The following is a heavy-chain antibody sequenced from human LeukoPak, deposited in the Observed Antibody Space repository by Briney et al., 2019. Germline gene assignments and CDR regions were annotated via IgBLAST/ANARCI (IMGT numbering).Heavy chain of an antibody. V-gene: IGHV4-34*01. J-gene: IGHJ4*02. CDR2: INHSGST. Sequence: SETLSLTCAVYGGSFSGYYWSWIRQPPGKGLEWIAEINHSGSTNYNPSLKSRVTISVDTSKNQFSLKLSSVTAADTAVYYCARKGGYRRGLDYWGQGTLVTVSS. CDR3: ARKGGYRRGLDY. D-gene: IGHD5-18*01. CDR1: GGSFSGYY.